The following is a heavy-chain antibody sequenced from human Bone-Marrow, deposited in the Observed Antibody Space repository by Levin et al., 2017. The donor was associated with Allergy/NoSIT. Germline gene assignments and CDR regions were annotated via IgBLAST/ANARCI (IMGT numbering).Heavy chain of an antibody. Sequence: GESLKISCQASGYTFTSYYMHWVRQAPGQGLEWMGIINPSGGSTSYAQKFQGRVTMTRDTSTSTVYMELSSLRSEDTAVYYCARDQGDIVVVPAAMSADYWGQGTLVTVSS. D-gene: IGHD2-2*01. J-gene: IGHJ4*02. CDR2: INPSGGST. CDR3: ARDQGDIVVVPAAMSADY. CDR1: GYTFTSYY. V-gene: IGHV1-46*03.